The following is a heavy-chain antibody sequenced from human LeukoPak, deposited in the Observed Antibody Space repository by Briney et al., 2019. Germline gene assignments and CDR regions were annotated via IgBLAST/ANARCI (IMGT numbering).Heavy chain of an antibody. J-gene: IGHJ4*02. CDR1: GFTFSSYA. V-gene: IGHV3-23*01. D-gene: IGHD6-19*01. CDR3: AKESSSRGWYGPDY. Sequence: GGSLRLSCAASGFTFSSYAMSWVRQAPGRGLEWVSTISGDGDGAYYPDSVKGRFTTSRDNAKNTLYLQMNSLRAEDTAVYYCAKESSSRGWYGPDYWGQGTLVTVSS. CDR2: ISGDGDGA.